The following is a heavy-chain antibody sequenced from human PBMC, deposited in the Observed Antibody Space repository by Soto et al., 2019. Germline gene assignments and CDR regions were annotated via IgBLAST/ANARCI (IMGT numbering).Heavy chain of an antibody. D-gene: IGHD2-21*02. CDR2: LYWDDDK. Sequence: QVTLKESGPTLVKPTQTLTLTCTVSGLSLRTTGVGVGWVRQPPGKALEWLALLYWDDDKRYRPSLRSRLTIAKDISEKQVVLTITNKDTVYSATYYCVQSRCGGDCLEIYSSHAYNGLDVWGQGTTVTVSS. J-gene: IGHJ6*02. CDR3: VQSRCGGDCLEIYSSHAYNGLDV. CDR1: GLSLRTTGVG. V-gene: IGHV2-5*02.